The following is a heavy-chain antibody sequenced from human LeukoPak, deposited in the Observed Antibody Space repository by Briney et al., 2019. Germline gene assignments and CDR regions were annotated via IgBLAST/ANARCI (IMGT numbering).Heavy chain of an antibody. Sequence: ESSETLSLTCAVYGGSFRGYYWSWIRQPPGKGLEWIGEINHSGSTNYNPSLKSRVTISVDTSKNQFSLKLSSVTAADTAVYYCARVRLKSGWSDYWGQGTLVTVSS. D-gene: IGHD6-19*01. V-gene: IGHV4-34*01. J-gene: IGHJ4*02. CDR2: INHSGST. CDR1: GGSFRGYY. CDR3: ARVRLKSGWSDY.